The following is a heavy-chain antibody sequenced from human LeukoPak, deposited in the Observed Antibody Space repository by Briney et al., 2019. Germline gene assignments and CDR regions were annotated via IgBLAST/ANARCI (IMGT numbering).Heavy chain of an antibody. J-gene: IGHJ3*02. CDR1: GFTFSSYA. Sequence: GGSLRLSCAASGFTFSSYAMSWVRQAPGKGLEWVSAISGSCGSTYYADSVKGRFTISRDNSKNTLYLQMNSLRAEDTAVYYCARDSGRWEAFDIWGQGTMVTVSS. D-gene: IGHD1-26*01. CDR2: ISGSCGST. CDR3: ARDSGRWEAFDI. V-gene: IGHV3-23*01.